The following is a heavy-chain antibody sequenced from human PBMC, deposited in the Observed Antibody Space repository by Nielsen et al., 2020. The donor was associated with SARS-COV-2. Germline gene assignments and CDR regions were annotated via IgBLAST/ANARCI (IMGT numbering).Heavy chain of an antibody. J-gene: IGHJ3*02. Sequence: GESLKISCAASGFTVSNTFMNWVRQAPGKGLEWVSAIHGGGNIYYADSVKGRFTISRDNAKNSVSLQMNSLRAEDTAVYYCAKADPGYYDSSGYYSYAFDIWGQGTMVTVSS. CDR1: GFTVSNTF. CDR3: AKADPGYYDSSGYYSYAFDI. CDR2: IHGGGNI. D-gene: IGHD3-22*01. V-gene: IGHV3-53*01.